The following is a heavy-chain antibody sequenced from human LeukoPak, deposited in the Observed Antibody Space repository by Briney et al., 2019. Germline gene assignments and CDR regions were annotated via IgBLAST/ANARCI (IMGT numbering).Heavy chain of an antibody. Sequence: GGSLRLSCAASGFIFSNNWMSWVRQAPGKGLEWVANINQDGTEKNYVDSVKGRFTISRDNAKNSLYLEMNGLRAEDTATYYCARDRAALARIGGMDVWGQGTTVTVSS. CDR2: INQDGTEK. D-gene: IGHD5-12*01. J-gene: IGHJ6*02. CDR1: GFIFSNNW. V-gene: IGHV3-7*01. CDR3: ARDRAALARIGGMDV.